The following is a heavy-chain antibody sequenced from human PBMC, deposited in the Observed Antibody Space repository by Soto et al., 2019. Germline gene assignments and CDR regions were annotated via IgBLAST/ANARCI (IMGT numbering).Heavy chain of an antibody. CDR1: GYTFTSYG. J-gene: IGHJ4*02. CDR2: ISAYNGNT. Sequence: QVQLVQSGAEVKKPGASVKVSCKASGYTFTSYGISWVRQAPGQGLEWMGWISAYNGNTNYAQKLQGRVTMTTDTSTSTGYMELRSLRSDDTAVYYCARDQRYCSSTSCYDNIDYWGQGTLVTVSS. CDR3: ARDQRYCSSTSCYDNIDY. V-gene: IGHV1-18*01. D-gene: IGHD2-2*01.